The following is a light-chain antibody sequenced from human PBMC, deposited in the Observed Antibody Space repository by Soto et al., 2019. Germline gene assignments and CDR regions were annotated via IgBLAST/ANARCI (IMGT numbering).Light chain of an antibody. Sequence: EIVLTQSPGTLSLSPGERATLSCRASQNVDTNYLAWYRQKPGLAPSLLIYDASSRATGIPDRFSGSGSGTDFTLTISWLEPEDFAVYYCQQYGSTRITFGQGTRLEIK. CDR1: QNVDTNY. J-gene: IGKJ5*01. CDR2: DAS. V-gene: IGKV3-20*01. CDR3: QQYGSTRIT.